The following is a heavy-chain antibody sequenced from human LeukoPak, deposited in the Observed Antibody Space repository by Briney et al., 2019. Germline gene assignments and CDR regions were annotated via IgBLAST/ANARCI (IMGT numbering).Heavy chain of an antibody. CDR2: INHSGST. D-gene: IGHD3-9*01. CDR3: ARGSSARYFDWLSIPQYYFDY. J-gene: IGHJ4*02. V-gene: IGHV4-34*01. Sequence: PSETLSLTCAVYGGSFSGYYWSWIRQPPGKGLEWIGEINHSGSTNYNASLKSRVTISVDTSKTQFSLKLSSVTAADTAVYYCARGSSARYFDWLSIPQYYFDYWGQGTLVTVSS. CDR1: GGSFSGYY.